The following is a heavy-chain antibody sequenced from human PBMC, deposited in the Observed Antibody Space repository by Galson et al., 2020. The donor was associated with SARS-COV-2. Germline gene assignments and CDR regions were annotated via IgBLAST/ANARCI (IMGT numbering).Heavy chain of an antibody. J-gene: IGHJ4*02. CDR3: ARPYSGSYSTHFDY. V-gene: IGHV3-30-3*01. D-gene: IGHD1-26*01. CDR2: ISYDGSNK. CDR1: GFTFSSYA. Sequence: TGGSLRLSCAASGFTFSSYAMHWVRQAPGKGLEWVAVISYDGSNKYYADSVKGRFTISRDNSKNTLYLQMNSLRAEDTAVYYCARPYSGSYSTHFDYWGQGTLVTVSS.